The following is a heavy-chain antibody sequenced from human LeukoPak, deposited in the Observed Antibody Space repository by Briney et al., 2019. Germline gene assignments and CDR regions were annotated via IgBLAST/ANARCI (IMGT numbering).Heavy chain of an antibody. CDR1: GFTFSSYA. D-gene: IGHD2/OR15-2a*01. CDR3: AKDRVSPGFNLFDP. V-gene: IGHV3-23*01. J-gene: IGHJ5*02. Sequence: PGGSLRLSSAASGFTFSSYAMNWVRQAPGKGLEWVSAINGRGDNTYYADSVKGRFTISRDNSKSTLFLQMNSLRAEDTAIYYCAKDRVSPGFNLFDPWGQGTLVTVSS. CDR2: INGRGDNT.